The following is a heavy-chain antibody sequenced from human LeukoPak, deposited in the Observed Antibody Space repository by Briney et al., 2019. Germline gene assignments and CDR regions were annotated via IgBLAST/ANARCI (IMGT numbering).Heavy chain of an antibody. CDR2: INPNSGDT. CDR3: ARGYCSGGTCYLVENWFDP. D-gene: IGHD2-15*01. Sequence: ASVEVSCKASGYTFTVYYMYWVRQAPGQGLEWMGRINPNSGDTDYAQNFQGRVTMTRDTSISTAYMELTNLRSDDTAVYYCARGYCSGGTCYLVENWFDPWGQGTLVTVSS. V-gene: IGHV1-2*06. CDR1: GYTFTVYY. J-gene: IGHJ5*02.